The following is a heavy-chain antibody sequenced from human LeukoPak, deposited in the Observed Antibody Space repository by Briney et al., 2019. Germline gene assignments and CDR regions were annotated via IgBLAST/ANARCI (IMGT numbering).Heavy chain of an antibody. V-gene: IGHV3-53*01. CDR2: IYSGGST. Sequence: PGGSLRLSCAASGFTVSSNYMSWVRQAPGKGLEWVSVIYSGGSTYYADSVKGRFTISRDNSKNTLYLQMNSLRVEDTAVYYCARGYSGYVEYYFDYWGQGTLVTVSS. CDR1: GFTVSSNY. CDR3: ARGYSGYVEYYFDY. D-gene: IGHD5-12*01. J-gene: IGHJ4*02.